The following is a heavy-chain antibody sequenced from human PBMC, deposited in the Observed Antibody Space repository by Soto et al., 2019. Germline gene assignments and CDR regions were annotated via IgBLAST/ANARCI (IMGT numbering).Heavy chain of an antibody. CDR1: GYTFTSYG. CDR2: ISAYNGNT. Sequence: QVQLVQSGAEVKKPGASVKVSCKASGYTFTSYGISWVRQAPGQGLEWMGWISAYNGNTNYAQKLQGRVTMTTDTSTSTAYMELRSLRSDDTAVYYCARVRPTYYYDTSGYFRAFDIWGQGTMVTVSS. D-gene: IGHD3-22*01. J-gene: IGHJ3*02. CDR3: ARVRPTYYYDTSGYFRAFDI. V-gene: IGHV1-18*01.